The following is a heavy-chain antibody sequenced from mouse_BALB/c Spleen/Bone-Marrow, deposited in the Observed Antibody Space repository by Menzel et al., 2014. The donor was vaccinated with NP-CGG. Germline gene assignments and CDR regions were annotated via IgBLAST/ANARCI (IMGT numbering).Heavy chain of an antibody. Sequence: EVQLVESGGGLVKPGGSLKLSCAASGFTFTNYAMSWVRQTPEQRLEWVASISGGGRPYYPDNFKGRFTLSTDNARNILYLQKSSRRSENTTMYSCAREGDCDYPAWFAYWGQGTLVTVS. J-gene: IGHJ3*01. CDR3: AREGDCDYPAWFAY. CDR1: GFTFTNYA. V-gene: IGHV5-6-5*01. D-gene: IGHD2-13*01. CDR2: ISGGGRP.